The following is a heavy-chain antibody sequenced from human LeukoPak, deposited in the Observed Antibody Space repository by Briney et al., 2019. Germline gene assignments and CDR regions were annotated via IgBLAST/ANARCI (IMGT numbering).Heavy chain of an antibody. Sequence: ASVKVSCKASGYTFTSYYMHWVRQAPGQGLEWMGLINPSGSSTSYAQKFQGRLSLTRDMSTSTDYMELSSLRSEDTAVYYCARGRSIAARPRGLGYWGQGTLVTVSS. CDR3: ARGRSIAARPRGLGY. CDR2: INPSGSST. J-gene: IGHJ4*02. D-gene: IGHD6-6*01. CDR1: GYTFTSYY. V-gene: IGHV1-46*01.